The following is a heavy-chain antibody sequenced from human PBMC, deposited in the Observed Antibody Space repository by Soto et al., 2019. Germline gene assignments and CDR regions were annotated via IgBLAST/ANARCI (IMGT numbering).Heavy chain of an antibody. CDR1: GYTFTGYY. D-gene: IGHD6-19*01. CDR2: INPNSGGT. Sequence: QVQLVQSGAEVKKPGASVKVSCKASGYTFTGYYMHWVRQAPGQGLEWMGWINPNSGGTNYAQKFQGWVTMTRDTSISTAYMELSRLRSDDTAVYYCARGVWGSSGWPKYYYGMDVWGQGTTVTVSS. J-gene: IGHJ6*02. V-gene: IGHV1-2*04. CDR3: ARGVWGSSGWPKYYYGMDV.